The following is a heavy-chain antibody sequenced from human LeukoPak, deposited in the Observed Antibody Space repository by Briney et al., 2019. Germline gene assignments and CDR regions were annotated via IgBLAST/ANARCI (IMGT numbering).Heavy chain of an antibody. Sequence: GGSLRLSCTASGFTFSTYWMSWVRQAPGKGLEWVANIKQDGSVKNYVDSVKGRFTISRDNAKNSLYLQMNSLRADDTAMYYCVRGGYGPDYWGQGTLVTVSS. D-gene: IGHD5-12*01. J-gene: IGHJ4*02. CDR1: GFTFSTYW. CDR2: IKQDGSVK. V-gene: IGHV3-7*03. CDR3: VRGGYGPDY.